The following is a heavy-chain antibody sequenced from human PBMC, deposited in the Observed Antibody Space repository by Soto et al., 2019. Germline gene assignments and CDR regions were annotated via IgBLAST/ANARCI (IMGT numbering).Heavy chain of an antibody. J-gene: IGHJ5*02. CDR1: GFTFSSYA. V-gene: IGHV3-23*01. Sequence: EVQLLESGGGLVQPGGSLRLSCAASGFTFSSYAMSWVRQAPGKGLEWVSAISGSGGSTYYADSVKGRFTISRDNSKNTLYLQMNSLRVEDTAVYYCARVGCSSTSCYTFDPWGQGTLVTVSS. CDR2: ISGSGGST. CDR3: ARVGCSSTSCYTFDP. D-gene: IGHD2-2*02.